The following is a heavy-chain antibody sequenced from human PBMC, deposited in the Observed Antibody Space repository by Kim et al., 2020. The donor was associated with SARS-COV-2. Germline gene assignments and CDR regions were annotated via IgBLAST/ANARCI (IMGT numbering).Heavy chain of an antibody. Sequence: SVKVSCKASGGTFSSYAISWVRQAPGQGLEWMGGIIPIFGTANYAQKFQGRVTITADESTSTAYMELSSLRSEDTAVYYCARDYRVAGIGPGTIIYYGMDVWGQGTTVTVSS. CDR1: GGTFSSYA. J-gene: IGHJ6*02. CDR3: ARDYRVAGIGPGTIIYYGMDV. D-gene: IGHD6-19*01. CDR2: IIPIFGTA. V-gene: IGHV1-69*13.